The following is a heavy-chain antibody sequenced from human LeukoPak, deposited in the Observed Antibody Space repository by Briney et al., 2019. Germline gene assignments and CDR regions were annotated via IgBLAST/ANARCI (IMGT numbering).Heavy chain of an antibody. V-gene: IGHV3-23*01. CDR1: GFSFSSYA. CDR2: IGGSVGNT. D-gene: IGHD4-17*01. CDR3: AKGRGTTVTTSFDY. J-gene: IGHJ4*01. Sequence: GGSLRLSCAAPGFSFSSYAMSWVRQAPGKGLEWVSGIGGSVGNTYYLDSVEGRFTISRDNSKNTLCLQMISLRAEDTALYYCAKGRGTTVTTSFDYWGQGTLITVSS.